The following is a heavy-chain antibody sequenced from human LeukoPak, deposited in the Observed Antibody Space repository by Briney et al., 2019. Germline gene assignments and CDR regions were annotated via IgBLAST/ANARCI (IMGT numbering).Heavy chain of an antibody. D-gene: IGHD3-22*01. CDR3: ARGSAEKDYDSSGFGH. CDR2: INPNSGGT. Sequence: ASVKVSCKASGYTFTGYYMHWVRQAPGQGLEWMGWINPNSGGTNNAQKFQGRVTMTRDTSISTAYMELSTLRSDDTAVYYCARGSAEKDYDSSGFGHWGQGTLVTVSS. J-gene: IGHJ4*02. V-gene: IGHV1-2*02. CDR1: GYTFTGYY.